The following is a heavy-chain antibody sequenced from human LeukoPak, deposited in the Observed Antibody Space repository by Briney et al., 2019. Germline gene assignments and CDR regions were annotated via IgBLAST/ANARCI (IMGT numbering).Heavy chain of an antibody. V-gene: IGHV4-30-2*01. CDR2: IYHSGST. D-gene: IGHD3-9*01. J-gene: IGHJ3*02. CDR3: ARDHGYYDILTGYHDAFDI. Sequence: PSETLSLTCTVSGGSISSGGYYWSWIRQPPGKGLEWIGYIYHSGSTYYNPSLKSRVTISVDRSKNQFSLKLSSVTAADTAVYYCARDHGYYDILTGYHDAFDIWGQGTMVTVSS. CDR1: GGSISSGGYY.